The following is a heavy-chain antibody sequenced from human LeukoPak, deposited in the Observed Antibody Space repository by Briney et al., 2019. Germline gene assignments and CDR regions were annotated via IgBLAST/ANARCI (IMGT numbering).Heavy chain of an antibody. CDR3: AREGHGGKEKRTHYFDY. Sequence: GGSLRLSCAASGFTFSSYAMHWVRQAPGKGLEWVAVISYDGSNKYYADSVKGRFTISRDNSKNTPYLQMNSLRAEDTAVYYCAREGHGGKEKRTHYFDYWGQGTLVTVSS. J-gene: IGHJ4*02. CDR2: ISYDGSNK. D-gene: IGHD4-23*01. CDR1: GFTFSSYA. V-gene: IGHV3-30-3*01.